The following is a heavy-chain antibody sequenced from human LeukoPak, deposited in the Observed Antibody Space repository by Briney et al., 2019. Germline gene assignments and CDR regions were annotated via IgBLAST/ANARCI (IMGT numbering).Heavy chain of an antibody. D-gene: IGHD3-22*01. J-gene: IGHJ4*02. CDR3: ARRAGDYSHPYDY. CDR1: GFTFSTNS. Sequence: AGSLRISCTGSGFTFSTNSMSWVRQTPLKGLHWVSFIYSGGSTHYSDSVKGRFTISRDNSKNTLYLQMNSLRAEDTAVYYCARRAGDYSHPYDYWGQGTLVTVSS. CDR2: IYSGGST. V-gene: IGHV3-53*01.